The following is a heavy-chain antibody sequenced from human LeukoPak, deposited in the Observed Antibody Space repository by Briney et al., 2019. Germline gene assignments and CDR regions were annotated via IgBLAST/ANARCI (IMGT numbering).Heavy chain of an antibody. J-gene: IGHJ5*02. V-gene: IGHV4-34*01. CDR1: GGSFSGYY. CDR3: ARVRRVRGVIRWFDP. D-gene: IGHD3-10*01. CDR2: INHSGST. Sequence: PSETLSLTCAVYGGSFSGYYWSWIRQPPGKELEWIGEINHSGSTNYNPSLKSRVTISVDTSKNQFSLKLSSVTAADTAVYYCARVRRVRGVIRWFDPWGQGTLVTVSS.